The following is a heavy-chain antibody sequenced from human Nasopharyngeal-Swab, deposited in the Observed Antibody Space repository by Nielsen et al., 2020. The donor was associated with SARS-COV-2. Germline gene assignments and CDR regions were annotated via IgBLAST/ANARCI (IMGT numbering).Heavy chain of an antibody. D-gene: IGHD3-10*01. CDR2: IWYDGSNK. CDR3: ARDRTWFGELLRRYYAFDI. Sequence: GESLKISCAASGFTFSSYGMHWVRQAPGKGLEWVAVIWYDGSNKYYADSVKGRFTISRDNAKNSLYLQMNSLRAEDTAVYYCARDRTWFGELLRRYYAFDIWGQRTMVTVSS. J-gene: IGHJ3*02. V-gene: IGHV3-33*01. CDR1: GFTFSSYG.